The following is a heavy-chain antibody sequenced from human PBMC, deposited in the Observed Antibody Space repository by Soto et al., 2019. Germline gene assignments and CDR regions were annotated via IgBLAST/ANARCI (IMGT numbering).Heavy chain of an antibody. D-gene: IGHD3-3*01. J-gene: IGHJ4*02. CDR2: IYYSGST. V-gene: IGHV4-39*01. Sequence: QLQLQESGPGLVKPSETLSLTYTVSGGSISSSSYYWGWIRQPPGKGLEWIGSIYYSGSTYYNPSLKSRVTISVDTSKNQFSLKLSSVTAADTAVYYCARGHVFYDFWSGYYFFDYWGQGTLVTVSS. CDR3: ARGHVFYDFWSGYYFFDY. CDR1: GGSISSSSYY.